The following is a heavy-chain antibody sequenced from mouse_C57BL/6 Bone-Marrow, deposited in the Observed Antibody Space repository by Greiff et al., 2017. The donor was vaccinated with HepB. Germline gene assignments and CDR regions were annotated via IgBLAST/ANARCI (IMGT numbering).Heavy chain of an antibody. J-gene: IGHJ1*03. Sequence: VQLQESGAELARPGASVKLSCKASGYTFTSYGISWVKQRTGQGLEWIGEIYPRSGNTYYNEKFKGKATLTADKSSSTAYMELRSLTSEDSAVYFCARKGLTRSPWYFDVWGTGTTVTVSS. CDR3: ARKGLTRSPWYFDV. CDR1: GYTFTSYG. V-gene: IGHV1-81*01. D-gene: IGHD1-1*01. CDR2: IYPRSGNT.